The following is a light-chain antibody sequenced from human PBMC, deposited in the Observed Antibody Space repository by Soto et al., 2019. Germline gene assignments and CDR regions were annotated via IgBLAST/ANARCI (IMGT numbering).Light chain of an antibody. CDR2: GAS. CDR3: QQYNDWPLT. Sequence: EKVMTQSPTALSVSPGERATLSCRASQSVNSNLAWYQQKPDQAPRLLLYGASTRDTGIPARFSGSASGTEFTITISSLQSEDSAVYYCQQYNDWPLTFGGGTKVEIK. V-gene: IGKV3-15*01. J-gene: IGKJ4*01. CDR1: QSVNSN.